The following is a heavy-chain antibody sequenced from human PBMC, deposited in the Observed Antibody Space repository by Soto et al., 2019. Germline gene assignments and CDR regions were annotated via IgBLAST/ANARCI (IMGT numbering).Heavy chain of an antibody. Sequence: SETLSLTCTVSGGSISSSSYYWGWIRQPPGKGLEWLGGIYYSGSTYSNPSLKSRVTISVDTSKNQFSLKLTSVTAADTAVYYCARHRVGQLVLFDYWGQGTLVTVSS. D-gene: IGHD6-6*01. V-gene: IGHV4-39*01. J-gene: IGHJ4*02. CDR1: GGSISSSSYY. CDR2: IYYSGST. CDR3: ARHRVGQLVLFDY.